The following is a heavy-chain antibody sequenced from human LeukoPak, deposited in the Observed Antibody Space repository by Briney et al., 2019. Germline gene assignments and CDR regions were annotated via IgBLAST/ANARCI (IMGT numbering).Heavy chain of an antibody. CDR3: ARDGSSWGIDY. CDR1: GFTFSDYY. V-gene: IGHV3-21*01. CDR2: ISSSSSYI. Sequence: GGSLRLSCAASGFTFSDYYMNWVRQAPGKGLEWVSSISSSSSYIYYADSVKGRFTISRDNAKNSLYLQMNSLRAEDTAVYYCARDGSSWGIDYWGQGTLVTVSS. J-gene: IGHJ4*02. D-gene: IGHD7-27*01.